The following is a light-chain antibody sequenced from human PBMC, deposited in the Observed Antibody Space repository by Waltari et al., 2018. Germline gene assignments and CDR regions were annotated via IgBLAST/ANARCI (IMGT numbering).Light chain of an antibody. CDR1: SSDVGGFDY. Sequence: QSALTQPPSASASPGPSVTISCTATSSDVGGFDYVSWYQQHPGKVPRLMIYEVSKRPSGVPDRFSGSKSGNTASLTVSGLQVEDEADYYCSSFAGSSQMLFGGGTKLTVL. J-gene: IGLJ2*01. CDR3: SSFAGSSQML. V-gene: IGLV2-8*01. CDR2: EVS.